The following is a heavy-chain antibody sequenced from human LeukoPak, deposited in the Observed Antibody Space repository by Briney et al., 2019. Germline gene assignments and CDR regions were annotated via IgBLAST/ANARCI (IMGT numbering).Heavy chain of an antibody. CDR3: AGRGYSGYELDY. D-gene: IGHD5-12*01. J-gene: IGHJ4*02. V-gene: IGHV4-34*01. CDR1: GGSFGGYY. Sequence: PSETLSLTCAVYGGSFGGYYWSWIRQPPGKGREWIGEINHSGSTNYNPSLKSRVTISVDTSKNQFSLKLSSVTAADTAVYYCAGRGYSGYELDYWGQGTLVTVSS. CDR2: INHSGST.